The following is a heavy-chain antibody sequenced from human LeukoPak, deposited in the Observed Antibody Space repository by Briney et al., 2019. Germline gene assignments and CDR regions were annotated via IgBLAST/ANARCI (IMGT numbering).Heavy chain of an antibody. J-gene: IGHJ5*02. CDR2: ISYDGSNK. CDR1: GFTFSSYA. Sequence: GGSLRLSCAASGFTFSSYAMHWVRQAPGKGLEWVAVISYDGSNKYYADSVKGRFTISRDNSKNTLYLQMNSLRAEDTAVYYCAKDGAVVASGWFDPWGQGTLVTVSS. V-gene: IGHV3-30-3*01. D-gene: IGHD3-22*01. CDR3: AKDGAVVASGWFDP.